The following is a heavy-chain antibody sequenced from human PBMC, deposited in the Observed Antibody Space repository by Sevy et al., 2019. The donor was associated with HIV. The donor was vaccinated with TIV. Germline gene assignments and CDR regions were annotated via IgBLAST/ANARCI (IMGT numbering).Heavy chain of an antibody. CDR1: GFTFSSYS. Sequence: GGSLRLSCAASGFTFSSYSMNWVRQAPGKGLEWVSTISGHGGSTYYADSVKGRFTISRDNSRKTLDLEMNSLRAEDAAIYYCAGGFWSGFDYWGQGSLVTVSS. J-gene: IGHJ4*02. CDR3: AGGFWSGFDY. V-gene: IGHV3-23*01. D-gene: IGHD3-3*01. CDR2: ISGHGGST.